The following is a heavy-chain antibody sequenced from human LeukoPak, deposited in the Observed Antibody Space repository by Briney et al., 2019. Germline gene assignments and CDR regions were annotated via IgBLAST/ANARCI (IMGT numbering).Heavy chain of an antibody. V-gene: IGHV1-18*01. J-gene: IGHJ6*02. CDR3: ARDRILYCSSTSCRYYYYYYGMDV. Sequence: ASVKVSCKASGYTFTSYGISWVRQAPGQGLEWMGWISAYNGNTNYAQKLQGRVTMTTDTSTSTAYMELRSLRSDDTAVYYCARDRILYCSSTSCRYYYYYYGMDVWGQGTTVTVSS. CDR2: ISAYNGNT. D-gene: IGHD2-2*01. CDR1: GYTFTSYG.